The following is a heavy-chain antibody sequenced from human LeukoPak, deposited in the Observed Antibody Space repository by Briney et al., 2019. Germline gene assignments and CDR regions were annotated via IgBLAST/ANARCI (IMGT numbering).Heavy chain of an antibody. V-gene: IGHV1-46*01. Sequence: GASVKVSCKASGYTFTNYYIHWVRQAPGQGVEWMGIINPSGGSTNYAQKFQGRVTMTRDMSTSTVYMELSSLRSEDTAVYYCARGPYSSSWARFYYMDVWGKGTTVTISS. CDR2: INPSGGST. D-gene: IGHD6-13*01. J-gene: IGHJ6*03. CDR3: ARGPYSSSWARFYYMDV. CDR1: GYTFTNYY.